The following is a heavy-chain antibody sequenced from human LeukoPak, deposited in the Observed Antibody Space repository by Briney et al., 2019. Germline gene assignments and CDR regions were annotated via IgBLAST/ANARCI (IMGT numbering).Heavy chain of an antibody. J-gene: IGHJ4*02. V-gene: IGHV1-46*01. CDR2: INPSGGST. Sequence: ASVKVSCKASGYTFTSYYMHWVRQAPGHGLEWMGIINPSGGSTTYAQKFQGRVTMTRDMSTSTVYMELSSLRSEDTAVYYCAREYSFGASGDYWGQGTLVTVSS. D-gene: IGHD1-26*01. CDR1: GYTFTSYY. CDR3: AREYSFGASGDY.